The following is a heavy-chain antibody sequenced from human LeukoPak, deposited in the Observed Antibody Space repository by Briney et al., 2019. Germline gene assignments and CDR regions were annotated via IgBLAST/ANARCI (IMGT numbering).Heavy chain of an antibody. CDR3: ARRRPMGLEGARRAFDI. Sequence: PSETLSLTCAVYGGSFSGYYWSWIRQPPGKGLEWIGEINHSGSTNYNPSLKSRVTISVDTSKNQFSLKLSSVTAADTAVYYCARRRPMGLEGARRAFDIWGQGTMVTVSS. J-gene: IGHJ3*02. CDR1: GGSFSGYY. CDR2: INHSGST. D-gene: IGHD1-26*01. V-gene: IGHV4-34*01.